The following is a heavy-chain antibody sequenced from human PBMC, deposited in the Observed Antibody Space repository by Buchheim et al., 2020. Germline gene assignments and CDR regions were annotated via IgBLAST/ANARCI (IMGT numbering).Heavy chain of an antibody. D-gene: IGHD3-22*01. CDR2: ISSSSSTI. Sequence: EVQLVESGGGLVQPGGSLRLSCAASGFTFSRYSMKWVRQAPGKGLEWVSYISSSSSTIYYADSVKGRFTISRENAKNSLYMQMNSLRAEDTAVYYCNYFDSHSEDYWGQGTL. V-gene: IGHV3-48*01. J-gene: IGHJ4*02. CDR1: GFTFSRYS. CDR3: NYFDSHSEDY.